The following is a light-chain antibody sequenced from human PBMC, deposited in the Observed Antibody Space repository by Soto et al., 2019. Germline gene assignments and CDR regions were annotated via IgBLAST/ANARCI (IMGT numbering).Light chain of an antibody. Sequence: IVMTQSPATLFVSPGERATLSCRASQSVTSKLAWYQQKPGQAPRLLVYGASTRATGIPARFGGSGSGTEFTLTISSMQSEDFAVYYCQQYKNWPPITFGQGTRLEIK. CDR3: QQYKNWPPIT. CDR2: GAS. CDR1: QSVTSK. J-gene: IGKJ5*01. V-gene: IGKV3-15*01.